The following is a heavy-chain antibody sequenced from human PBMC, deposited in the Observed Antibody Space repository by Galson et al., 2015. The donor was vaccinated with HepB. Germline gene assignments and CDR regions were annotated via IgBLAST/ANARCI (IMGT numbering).Heavy chain of an antibody. Sequence: SLRLSCAASGFTFSSYSMNWVRQAPGKGLEWVSYISSSSSTIYYADSVKGRFTISRDNAKNSLYLQMNSLRAEDTAVYYCARRGAYCGGDCYPFDYWGQGTLVTVSS. D-gene: IGHD2-21*02. V-gene: IGHV3-48*01. CDR1: GFTFSSYS. CDR2: ISSSSSTI. J-gene: IGHJ4*02. CDR3: ARRGAYCGGDCYPFDY.